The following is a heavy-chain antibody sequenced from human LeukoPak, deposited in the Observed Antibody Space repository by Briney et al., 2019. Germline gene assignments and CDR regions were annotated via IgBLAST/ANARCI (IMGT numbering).Heavy chain of an antibody. D-gene: IGHD4-11*01. J-gene: IGHJ5*02. Sequence: SGESLRLSCAASGFNLRDYWMHWVRQAPGKGLVWVSRLGTDGTYTNYADSVKGRFTISRDNAKNTLYLQMDSLRAEDTAFYYCVRDPSNSGNWFDLWGQGTLVTVSS. CDR1: GFNLRDYW. CDR2: LGTDGTYT. CDR3: VRDPSNSGNWFDL. V-gene: IGHV3-74*01.